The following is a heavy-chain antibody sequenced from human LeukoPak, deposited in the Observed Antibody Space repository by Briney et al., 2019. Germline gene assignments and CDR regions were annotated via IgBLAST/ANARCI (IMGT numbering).Heavy chain of an antibody. V-gene: IGHV4-34*01. CDR2: INHSGGT. J-gene: IGHJ5*02. D-gene: IGHD6-13*01. CDR3: ATGIAAAGRGFDP. Sequence: ASETLSLTCAVYGGSFSGYYWSWIRQPPGKGLEWIGEINHSGGTNYNPSLKSRVTISVDTSKNQFSLKLSSVTAADTAVYYCATGIAAAGRGFDPWGQGTLVTVPS. CDR1: GGSFSGYY.